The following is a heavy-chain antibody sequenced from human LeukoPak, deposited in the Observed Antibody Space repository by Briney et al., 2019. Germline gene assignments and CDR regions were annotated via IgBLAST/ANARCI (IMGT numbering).Heavy chain of an antibody. Sequence: GGSLRLSCAASGFTFSSYGMHWVRQAPGKGLEWVAFIRYDGSNKYYADSVKGRFTISRDNSKNTLYLQMNSLRAEDTAVYYCARARTPKSIVVVVAALDYWGQGTLVTVSS. CDR1: GFTFSSYG. CDR2: IRYDGSNK. D-gene: IGHD2-15*01. J-gene: IGHJ4*02. CDR3: ARARTPKSIVVVVAALDY. V-gene: IGHV3-30*02.